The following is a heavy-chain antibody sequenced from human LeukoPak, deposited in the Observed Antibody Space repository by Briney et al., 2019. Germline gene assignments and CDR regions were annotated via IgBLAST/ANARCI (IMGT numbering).Heavy chain of an antibody. CDR3: AREIVAGLGVSFDI. J-gene: IGHJ3*02. Sequence: SETLSLTCSVSGYSISSGYYWGWIRQPPGKGLEWIGSVYHSGTTYHNPSLKSRVAISVDTSKNQFSLKLSSVTAADTAVYYCAREIVAGLGVSFDIWGQGTMVTVSS. CDR2: VYHSGTT. CDR1: GYSISSGYY. V-gene: IGHV4-38-2*02. D-gene: IGHD6-19*01.